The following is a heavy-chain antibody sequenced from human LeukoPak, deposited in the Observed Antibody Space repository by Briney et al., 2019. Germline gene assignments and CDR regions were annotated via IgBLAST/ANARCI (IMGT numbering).Heavy chain of an antibody. CDR2: INHSGST. J-gene: IGHJ4*02. CDR1: GGSFRGYY. CDR3: ARYRRITTIVVVIPDPKYFDY. Sequence: SETLSLTCAVFGGSFRGYYWSWIRQPPGKGLEWMGEINHSGSTHYNPPLTNRVTISVDTSKDQSSLKLCSVTAADTAVYYSARYRRITTIVVVIPDPKYFDYWGQGTLVTVSS. D-gene: IGHD3-22*01. V-gene: IGHV4-34*01.